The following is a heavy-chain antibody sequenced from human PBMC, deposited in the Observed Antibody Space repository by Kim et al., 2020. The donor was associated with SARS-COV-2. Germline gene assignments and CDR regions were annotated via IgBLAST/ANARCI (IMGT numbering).Heavy chain of an antibody. D-gene: IGHD1-1*01. Sequence: GGSLRLSCVASGFAFSDFWMTWVRQAPGKGLEWVANIKEDGSEKYYVDSVMGRFTISRDNPKNSLFLQMNSLRDEDTAMYYCARGMTTSPWGQGTLVTVSS. CDR1: GFAFSDFW. V-gene: IGHV3-7*04. CDR3: ARGMTTSP. CDR2: IKEDGSEK. J-gene: IGHJ5*02.